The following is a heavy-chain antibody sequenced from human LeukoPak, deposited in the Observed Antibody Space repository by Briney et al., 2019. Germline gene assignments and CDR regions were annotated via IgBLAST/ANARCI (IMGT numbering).Heavy chain of an antibody. V-gene: IGHV3-48*01. J-gene: IGHJ4*02. CDR1: GFTFSSYG. Sequence: PGGSLRLSCAASGFTFSSYGMHWVRQAPGKGLEWVSYISSSSSTIYYADSVKGRFTISRDNAKNSLYLQMNSPRAEDTAVYYCARAPDGSHPDYWGQGTLVTVSS. CDR3: ARAPDGSHPDY. CDR2: ISSSSSTI.